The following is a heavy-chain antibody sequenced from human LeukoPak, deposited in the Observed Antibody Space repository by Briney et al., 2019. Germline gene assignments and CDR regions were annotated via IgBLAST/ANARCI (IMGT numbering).Heavy chain of an antibody. CDR3: ARDVWTGVAVSDY. V-gene: IGHV3-7*01. Sequence: GGSLRLSCVASGFTFSSYWMTWVRQAPGEGLECLANIKEDGSIKYYLDSVRGRFTISRDNAKTSVYLQLNSLRADDTAVYYCARDVWTGVAVSDYWGQGTLITVSS. D-gene: IGHD6-19*01. CDR1: GFTFSSYW. J-gene: IGHJ4*02. CDR2: IKEDGSIK.